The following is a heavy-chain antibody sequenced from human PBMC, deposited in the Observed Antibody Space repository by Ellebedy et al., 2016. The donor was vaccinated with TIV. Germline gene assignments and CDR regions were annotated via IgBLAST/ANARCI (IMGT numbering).Heavy chain of an antibody. V-gene: IGHV1-2*02. CDR3: ARVRRGSSGMDV. CDR2: ISPDSGGT. Sequence: ASVKVSCKASGGTFSRSAISWVRQAPGQGLEWMGWISPDSGGTNFAQKFQGRVTMTRDTSINTAYMELSSLESDDTAVYYCARVRRGSSGMDVWGQGTTVTVS. D-gene: IGHD6-13*01. J-gene: IGHJ6*02. CDR1: GGTFSRSA.